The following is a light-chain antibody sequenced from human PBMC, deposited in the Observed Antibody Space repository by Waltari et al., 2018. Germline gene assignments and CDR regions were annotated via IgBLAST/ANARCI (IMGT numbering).Light chain of an antibody. J-gene: IGKJ1*01. CDR1: QSVGRY. CDR3: QHYVSLPVT. CDR2: DAS. V-gene: IGKV3-20*01. Sequence: SCRASQSVGRYLAWYQQKPGQAPRLLIYDASSRATGIPDRFSGGGSGTDFSLTISRLEPEDFAAYHCQHYVSLPVTFGQGTKVEIK.